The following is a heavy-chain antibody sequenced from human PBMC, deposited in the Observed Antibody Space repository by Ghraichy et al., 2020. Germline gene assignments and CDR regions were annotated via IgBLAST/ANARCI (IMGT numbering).Heavy chain of an antibody. CDR1: GFTFSGYV. D-gene: IGHD3-10*01. V-gene: IGHV3-23*01. Sequence: GGSLRLSCAASGFTFSGYVMSWVRQAPGKGLEWVSSISGSGGSTYYADSVKGRFTISRDNSKNTLYLQMNSLRAEDTAVYYCAKGRSYGSGSYYKTLDYWGQGTLATVSS. CDR2: ISGSGGST. J-gene: IGHJ4*02. CDR3: AKGRSYGSGSYYKTLDY.